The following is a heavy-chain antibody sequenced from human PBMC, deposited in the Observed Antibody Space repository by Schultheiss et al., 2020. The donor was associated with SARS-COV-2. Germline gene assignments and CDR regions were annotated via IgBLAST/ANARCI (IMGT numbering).Heavy chain of an antibody. Sequence: GGSLRLSCAASGFTVSSNYMSWVRQAPGKGLEWVSVIYSGGSTYYADSVKGRFTISRDNSKNTLYLQMNSLRAEDTAVYYCARDFYYYDSSGYLDYWGQGTLVTVSS. J-gene: IGHJ4*02. CDR3: ARDFYYYDSSGYLDY. CDR2: IYSGGST. D-gene: IGHD3-22*01. CDR1: GFTVSSNY. V-gene: IGHV3-53*05.